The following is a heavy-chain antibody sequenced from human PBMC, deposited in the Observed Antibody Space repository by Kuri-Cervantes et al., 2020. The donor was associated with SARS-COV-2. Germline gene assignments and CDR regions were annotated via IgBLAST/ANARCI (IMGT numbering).Heavy chain of an antibody. Sequence: SETLSLTCAVFGGSFSGYYWSWIRQSPGKGLEWIGKINHSGSTNYNPSLSSRVTISVDMSKNQFSLRLSSVTAADTAMYYCARGREGVVTATILGLGYFLYFSMDVWGKGTSVTVSS. V-gene: IGHV4-34*01. CDR3: ARGREGVVTATILGLGYFLYFSMDV. CDR1: GGSFSGYY. D-gene: IGHD2-2*01. J-gene: IGHJ6*03. CDR2: INHSGST.